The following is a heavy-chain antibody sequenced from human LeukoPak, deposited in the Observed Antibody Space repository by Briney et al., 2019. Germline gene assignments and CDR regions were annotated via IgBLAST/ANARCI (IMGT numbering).Heavy chain of an antibody. CDR3: AKVIAVAGVFDY. J-gene: IGHJ4*01. V-gene: IGHV3-21*04. CDR1: GFSFSTYN. CDR2: ISSSSSYI. Sequence: GGSLRLSCAVSGFSFSTYNMNWVRQAPGKGLEWVSSISSSSSYIYYSDSVKGRFTISRDNAKNSLFLQMNSLRAEDTAVYYCAKVIAVAGVFDYWGHGTLVTVSS. D-gene: IGHD6-19*01.